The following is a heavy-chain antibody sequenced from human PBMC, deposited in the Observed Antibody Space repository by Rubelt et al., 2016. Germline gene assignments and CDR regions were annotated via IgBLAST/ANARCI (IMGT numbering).Heavy chain of an antibody. V-gene: IGHV4-39*01. CDR3: ARLLRSYWYFDL. CDR2: IYYSGST. Sequence: QLHLQESGPGLVKPSETLSLTCTVSGGSTNSGAYYWGWIRQPPGQEPEWIGSIYYSGSTYYNPSLKSRVTISVDTSKNQFSLKLSSVTAEDTAVHYCARLLRSYWYFDLWGRGTLVTVSS. J-gene: IGHJ2*01. CDR1: GGSTNSGAYY.